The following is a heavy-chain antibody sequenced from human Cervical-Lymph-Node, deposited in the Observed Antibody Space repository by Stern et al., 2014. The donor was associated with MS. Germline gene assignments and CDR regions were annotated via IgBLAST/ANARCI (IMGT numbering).Heavy chain of an antibody. CDR1: GGSISSRNYY. D-gene: IGHD4-11*01. Sequence: QVQLQESGPGLVKPSETLSLTCTVSGGSISSRNYYWAWIRQPPGKGLEWIASIYYSGSTYDNMSLKGRTKISVDMTKKQFSRKRRSVTAADTAVYFCARQTTVIAPNLPYHDFWGQGILVTVSS. V-gene: IGHV4-39*01. CDR3: ARQTTVIAPNLPYHDF. J-gene: IGHJ4*02. CDR2: IYYSGST.